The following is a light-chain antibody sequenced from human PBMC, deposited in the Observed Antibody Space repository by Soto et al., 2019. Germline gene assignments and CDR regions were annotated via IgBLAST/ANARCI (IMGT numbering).Light chain of an antibody. V-gene: IGKV3-20*01. CDR2: DAS. J-gene: IGKJ2*01. CDR3: QQYGSSLYT. Sequence: EIVLTQSPGTLSLSPGERATLSCRASQSVSSSYLAWYQQKPGQAPRLLIYDASSRATGIQDRFSGSGSGTDFTLTISRLVPEDFAVYYCQQYGSSLYTFGQGTKLEIK. CDR1: QSVSSSY.